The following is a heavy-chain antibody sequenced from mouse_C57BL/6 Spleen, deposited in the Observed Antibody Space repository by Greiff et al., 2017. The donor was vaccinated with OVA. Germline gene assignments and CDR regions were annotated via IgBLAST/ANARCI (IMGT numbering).Heavy chain of an antibody. Sequence: EVMLVESGGDLVKPGGSLKLSCAASGFTFSSYGMSWVRQTPDKRLEWVATISSGGSYTYYPDSVKGRFTISRDNAKNTLYLQMSSLKSEDTAMYYCAREVGRGYFDVWGTGTTVTVSS. CDR2: ISSGGSYT. CDR3: AREVGRGYFDV. D-gene: IGHD4-1*01. J-gene: IGHJ1*03. V-gene: IGHV5-6*01. CDR1: GFTFSSYG.